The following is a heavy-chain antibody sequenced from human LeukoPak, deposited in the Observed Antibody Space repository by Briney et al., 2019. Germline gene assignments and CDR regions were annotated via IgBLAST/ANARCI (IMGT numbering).Heavy chain of an antibody. J-gene: IGHJ5*02. CDR3: ARAPPGDYNWFDP. Sequence: ASVKVSCKAPGYTFTSYGISWVRQAPGQGLEWMGWISAYNGNTNYAQKLQGRVTMTTDTSTSTAFMELRSLRSDDTAVYYCARAPPGDYNWFDPWGQGTLVTVSS. CDR1: GYTFTSYG. CDR2: ISAYNGNT. V-gene: IGHV1-18*01. D-gene: IGHD4-17*01.